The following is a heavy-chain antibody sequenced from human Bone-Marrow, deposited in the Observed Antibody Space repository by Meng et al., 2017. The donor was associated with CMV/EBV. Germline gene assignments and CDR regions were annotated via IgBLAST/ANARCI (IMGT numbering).Heavy chain of an antibody. V-gene: IGHV4-39*01. Sequence: GSLRLSCTVSGGSISSSSYYWGWIRQPPGKGLEWIGSIYYSGSTYYNPSLKSGVTISVDTSKNQFSLKLSSVPAADTAVYYCARFALLGDSSGYLFDYWGQGTRVTGYS. CDR2: IYYSGST. CDR1: GGSISSSSYY. CDR3: ARFALLGDSSGYLFDY. D-gene: IGHD3-22*01. J-gene: IGHJ4*02.